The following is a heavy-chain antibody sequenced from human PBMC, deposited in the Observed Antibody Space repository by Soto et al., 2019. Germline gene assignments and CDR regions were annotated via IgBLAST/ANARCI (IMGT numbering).Heavy chain of an antibody. CDR2: VVVGSGNT. J-gene: IGHJ6*02. Sequence: QMQLVQSGPEVKKPGTSVKVSCKASGFTFTNSAVQWVRQTRGQPLEWMGWVVVGSGNTNYAQKFQERVTITRDMSTSTAYMELSSLRSEDTAVYHCAADPTQIYHYWYAMDVWGQGTTVTVSS. CDR3: AADPTQIYHYWYAMDV. V-gene: IGHV1-58*01. D-gene: IGHD2-15*01. CDR1: GFTFTNSA.